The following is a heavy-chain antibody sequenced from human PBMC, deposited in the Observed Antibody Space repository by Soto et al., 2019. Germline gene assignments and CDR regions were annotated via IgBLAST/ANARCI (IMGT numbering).Heavy chain of an antibody. CDR3: AREGYCSSTSCYIRGFDY. CDR1: GFTFSSYS. V-gene: IGHV3-21*01. Sequence: GGSLRLSCAASGFTFSSYSMNWVRQAPGKGLEWVSSISSSSSYIYYADSVKGRFTISRDNAKNSLYLQMNSLRAEDTAVYYCAREGYCSSTSCYIRGFDYWGQGTLVTVSS. CDR2: ISSSSSYI. D-gene: IGHD2-2*02. J-gene: IGHJ4*02.